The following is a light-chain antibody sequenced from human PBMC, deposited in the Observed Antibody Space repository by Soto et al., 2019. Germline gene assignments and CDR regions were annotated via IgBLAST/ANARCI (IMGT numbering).Light chain of an antibody. CDR1: EDISNY. J-gene: IGKJ4*01. CDR2: GAY. CDR3: QQYDHLRALS. V-gene: IGKV1-33*01. Sequence: DIQLTQSPSSLSASVGDIVTITCQASEDISNYLNWYQERPGKAPKLLIYGAYNLKTGVPSRFSGSGSGTDFTFTIDSLQPEDVATYFCQQYDHLRALSFGGGTKVEIK.